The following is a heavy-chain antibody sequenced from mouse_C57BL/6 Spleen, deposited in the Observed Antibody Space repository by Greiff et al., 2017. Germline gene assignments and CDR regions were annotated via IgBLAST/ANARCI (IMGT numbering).Heavy chain of an antibody. J-gene: IGHJ2*01. V-gene: IGHV5-4*01. D-gene: IGHD2-5*01. Sequence: EVQVVESGGGLVKPGGSLKLSCAASGFTFSSYAMSWVRQTPEKRLEWVATISDGGSYTYYPDNVKGRFTISRDNAKNNLYLQMSHLKSEDTAMYYCARSFSNYYFDYWGQGTTLTVSS. CDR2: ISDGGSYT. CDR1: GFTFSSYA. CDR3: ARSFSNYYFDY.